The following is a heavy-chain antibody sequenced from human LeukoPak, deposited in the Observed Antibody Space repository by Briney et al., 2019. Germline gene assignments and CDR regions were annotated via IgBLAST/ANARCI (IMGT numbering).Heavy chain of an antibody. CDR2: TSDSGSS. CDR1: AGAISAYY. Sequence: SETLSLTCTVSAGAISAYYWTWIRQPPGKGLEWIGYTSDSGSSNYKSSLKSRVSMSVDTSKRQFSLTLTSVTAADTAVYYCARIVRQDGGYLDLWGRGSLVTVSS. J-gene: IGHJ2*01. V-gene: IGHV4-59*08. D-gene: IGHD3-16*02. CDR3: ARIVRQDGGYLDL.